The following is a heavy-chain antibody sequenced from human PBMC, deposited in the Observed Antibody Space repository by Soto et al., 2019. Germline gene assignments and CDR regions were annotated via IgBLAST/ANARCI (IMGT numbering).Heavy chain of an antibody. D-gene: IGHD2-21*02. V-gene: IGHV3-53*01. CDR2: IYSGGST. CDR1: GFTVSSNY. CDR3: ARGSYCGGDCSPHAFDI. J-gene: IGHJ3*02. Sequence: EVQLVESGGGLIQPGGSLRLSCAASGFTVSSNYMSWVRQAPGKGLEWVSVIYSGGSTYYADSVKGRFTISRDNAKNTLYLQMNRLRAEDTAVYYCARGSYCGGDCSPHAFDIWGQGTMVTVSS.